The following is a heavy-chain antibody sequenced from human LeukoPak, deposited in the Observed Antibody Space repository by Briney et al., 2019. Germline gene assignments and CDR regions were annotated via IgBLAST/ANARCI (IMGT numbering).Heavy chain of an antibody. CDR2: IGPHGDKT. Sequence: PGGSLRLSCAASGFTFSTYAMTWVRQAPGKGLEWVSGIGPHGDKTYYADSVNGRFTISRDNSKNTLYLQMNSLRAEDTAIYYCAKEKSGGWPFDYWGHGTLVTASS. D-gene: IGHD2-15*01. CDR3: AKEKSGGWPFDY. V-gene: IGHV3-23*01. J-gene: IGHJ4*01. CDR1: GFTFSTYA.